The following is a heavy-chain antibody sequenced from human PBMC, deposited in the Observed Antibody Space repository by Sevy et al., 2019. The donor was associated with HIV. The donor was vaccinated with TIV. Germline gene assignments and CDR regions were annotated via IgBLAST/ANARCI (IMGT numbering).Heavy chain of an antibody. D-gene: IGHD3-3*01. CDR2: ISAYNGNT. J-gene: IGHJ6*03. V-gene: IGHV1-18*01. Sequence: ASVKVSCKASGYTFTSYGISWVRQAPGQGLEWMGWISAYNGNTNYAQKLQGRVTMTTDTSTSTAYMELRSLRSDDTAVYYCARVAFYDFWSGYYSYYYYYMDVWGKWTTVTVSS. CDR1: GYTFTSYG. CDR3: ARVAFYDFWSGYYSYYYYYMDV.